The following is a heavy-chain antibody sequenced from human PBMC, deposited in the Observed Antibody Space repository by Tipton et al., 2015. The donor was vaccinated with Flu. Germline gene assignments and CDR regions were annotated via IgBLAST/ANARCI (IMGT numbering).Heavy chain of an antibody. CDR1: GFTLSRFA. CDR2: ISYDGSNK. Sequence: SLRLSCAASGFTLSRFAMHWVRQAPGKGLEWVALISYDGSNKDYADSVKGRFTISRDNSKNTLHLQMNSLRAEDTAVYYCARPVAAIYWTNGMDVWGQGTTVTVSS. D-gene: IGHD5-12*01. J-gene: IGHJ6*02. CDR3: ARPVAAIYWTNGMDV. V-gene: IGHV3-30-3*01.